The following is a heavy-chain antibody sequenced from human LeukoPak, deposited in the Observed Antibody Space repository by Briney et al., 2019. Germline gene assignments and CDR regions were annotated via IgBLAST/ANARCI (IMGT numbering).Heavy chain of an antibody. V-gene: IGHV4-30-2*01. Sequence: SETLSLTCTVSGDSISSGGYFWSWIRQPPGKGLEWIGCISHYEDAHYNPSLSSRVTMSVDKSKNQVSLKITSVTAADTAIYYCARDGYNSAPFDYWGPGTLVTVSS. CDR1: GDSISSGGYF. CDR2: ISHYEDA. D-gene: IGHD5-24*01. CDR3: ARDGYNSAPFDY. J-gene: IGHJ4*02.